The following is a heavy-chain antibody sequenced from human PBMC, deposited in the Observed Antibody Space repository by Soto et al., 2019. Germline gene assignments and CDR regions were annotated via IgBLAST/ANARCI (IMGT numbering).Heavy chain of an antibody. D-gene: IGHD3-22*01. J-gene: IGHJ6*02. CDR3: ARDVHYDSSGYSPYYYYGMDV. V-gene: IGHV3-30-3*01. Sequence: QVQLVESGGGVVQPGRSLRLSCAASGFTFSSYAMHWVRQAPGKGLEWVAVISYDGSNKYYADSVKGRFTISRDNSKNTLYLQMNSLRAEDTAVYYCARDVHYDSSGYSPYYYYGMDVWGQGTTVTVSS. CDR2: ISYDGSNK. CDR1: GFTFSSYA.